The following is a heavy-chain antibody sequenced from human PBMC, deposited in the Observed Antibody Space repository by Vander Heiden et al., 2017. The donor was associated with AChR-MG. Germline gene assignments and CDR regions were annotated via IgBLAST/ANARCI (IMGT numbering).Heavy chain of an antibody. J-gene: IGHJ4*02. D-gene: IGHD3-16*02. CDR3: AWGSEVYDYVWGSYRPFDY. CDR1: GGTFSSYA. CDR2: IIPIFGTA. Sequence: PGSSVKVSCKASGGTFSSYAISWVRQAPGQGLEWMGGIIPIFGTANYAQKFQGRVTITADKSTSTAYMELSSLRSEDTAVYYCAWGSEVYDYVWGSYRPFDYWGQGTLVTVSS. V-gene: IGHV1-69*06.